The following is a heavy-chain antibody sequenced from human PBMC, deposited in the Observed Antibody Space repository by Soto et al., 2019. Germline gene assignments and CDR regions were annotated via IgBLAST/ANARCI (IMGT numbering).Heavy chain of an antibody. CDR3: ARHSNRNYGLYYFDY. Sequence: SETLSLTCAVYGGSLSGYYWSWIRQPPGKGLEWIGEINHSGSTNYNPSLKSRVTISLDTSKNQFPQKLSSVTAADTAVYYCARHSNRNYGLYYFDYWGLGALVTVSS. J-gene: IGHJ4*02. CDR1: GGSLSGYY. D-gene: IGHD4-4*01. CDR2: INHSGST. V-gene: IGHV4-34*01.